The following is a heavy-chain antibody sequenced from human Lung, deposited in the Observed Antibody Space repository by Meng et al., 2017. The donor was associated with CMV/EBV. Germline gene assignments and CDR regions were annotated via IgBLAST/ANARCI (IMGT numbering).Heavy chain of an antibody. CDR1: GDLMSNSGNYY. Sequence: LQESGRRLVKPSETLPLTGTVSGDLMSNSGNYYWGWLRQRPGKGLEWIATFFYTGTSYYNPSFGSRVTISGDTSKNEFSLRLRSVNAADTAVYFCARDGGATSFDNWGQGILVTVSS. CDR3: ARDGGATSFDN. CDR2: FFYTGTS. J-gene: IGHJ4*02. V-gene: IGHV4-39*07. D-gene: IGHD2-15*01.